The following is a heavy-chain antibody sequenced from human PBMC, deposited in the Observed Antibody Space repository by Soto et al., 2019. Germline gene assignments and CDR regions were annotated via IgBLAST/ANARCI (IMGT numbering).Heavy chain of an antibody. J-gene: IGHJ4*02. Sequence: SETLSLTCTVSGASVSGGSYSGSWFRQPPGKGLEWIGYIYYSGSTNYNPSLKSRVTISVDTSKNQFSLKLSSVTAADTAVYYCARWLLYDSSGYYRYFDYWGQGTLVTVSS. CDR3: ARWLLYDSSGYYRYFDY. D-gene: IGHD3-22*01. CDR2: IYYSGST. V-gene: IGHV4-61*01. CDR1: GASVSGGSYS.